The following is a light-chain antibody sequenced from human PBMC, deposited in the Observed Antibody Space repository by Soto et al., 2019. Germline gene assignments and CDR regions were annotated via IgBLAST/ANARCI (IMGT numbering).Light chain of an antibody. Sequence: DIQMTQSPSSLSASVGDRVTITCRASQSIGSYLNWYQQTPGKAPKLLIYAAFTLQSGVPSRFSGSGSGTAFTLTISSLQREDFATYYCQQSYSAPLSFGRGTKLEI. CDR3: QQSYSAPLS. CDR1: QSIGSY. J-gene: IGKJ2*01. V-gene: IGKV1-39*01. CDR2: AAF.